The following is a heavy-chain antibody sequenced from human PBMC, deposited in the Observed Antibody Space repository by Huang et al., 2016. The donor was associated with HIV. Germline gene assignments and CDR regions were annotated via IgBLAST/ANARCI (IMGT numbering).Heavy chain of an antibody. CDR1: GFTFTNYA. Sequence: QVQLVESGGGLVQPGRSLRLSCAASGFTFTNYAIHWVRQATGKGLECGAFISYDGRNKFYADSVKGRFTISRDNSKSTLYLLMNSLRVDDTALYYCARSAVPGDGDWFDPWGQGTLVTVSS. D-gene: IGHD6-19*01. J-gene: IGHJ5*02. V-gene: IGHV3-30*04. CDR3: ARSAVPGDGDWFDP. CDR2: ISYDGRNK.